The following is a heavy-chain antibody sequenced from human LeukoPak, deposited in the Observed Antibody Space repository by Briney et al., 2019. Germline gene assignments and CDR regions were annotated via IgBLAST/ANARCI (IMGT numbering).Heavy chain of an antibody. J-gene: IGHJ4*02. CDR2: IYYSGST. D-gene: IGHD2-21*02. CDR3: AREGDYNSLNFDY. V-gene: IGHV4-39*07. CDR1: GGSISSSSYY. Sequence: PSETLSLTCTVSGGSISSSSYYWGWIRQPPGKGLEWIGSIYYSGSTYYNPSLKSRVTISVDTSKNQFSLKLSSVTAADTAVYYCAREGDYNSLNFDYWGQGTLVTVSS.